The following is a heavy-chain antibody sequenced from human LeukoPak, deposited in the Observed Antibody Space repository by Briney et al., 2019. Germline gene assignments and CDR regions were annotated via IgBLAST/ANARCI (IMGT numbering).Heavy chain of an antibody. Sequence: GASVKVSCEASGGTFSSYAISWVRPAPGQGLEWVGRIIPILGIANYAQKFQGRVTITADKSTSTAYMELSSLRSEDTAVYYCARDSHSYYYDSSGYSDYWGQGTLVTVSS. J-gene: IGHJ4*02. CDR2: IIPILGIA. CDR3: ARDSHSYYYDSSGYSDY. D-gene: IGHD3-22*01. V-gene: IGHV1-69*04. CDR1: GGTFSSYA.